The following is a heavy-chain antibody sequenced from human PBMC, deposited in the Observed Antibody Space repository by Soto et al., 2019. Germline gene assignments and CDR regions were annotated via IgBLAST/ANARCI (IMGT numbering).Heavy chain of an antibody. V-gene: IGHV3-33*01. CDR2: IWYDGSNK. D-gene: IGHD3-3*01. CDR3: ARDARFLEWLPMSYYFDY. Sequence: PGGSLRLSCAASGFTFSSYGMHWVRQAPGKGLEWVAVIWYDGSNKYYADSVKGRFTISRDNSKNTLYLQMNSLRAEDTAVYYCARDARFLEWLPMSYYFDYWGQGTLVTVSS. CDR1: GFTFSSYG. J-gene: IGHJ4*02.